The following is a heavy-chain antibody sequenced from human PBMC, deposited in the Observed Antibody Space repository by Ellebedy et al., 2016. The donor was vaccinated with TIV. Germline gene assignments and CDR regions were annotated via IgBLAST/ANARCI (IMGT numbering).Heavy chain of an antibody. V-gene: IGHV4-38-2*02. Sequence: SETLSLXXNVSGYSISSGYYWGWIRQPPGKGLEWIGSMFHSGSTYYNPSLKSRVTISVDRSKNQFSLNLSSVTAADTAVYYCARGRGSSYDLPLQHWGQGTLVTVSS. J-gene: IGHJ1*01. D-gene: IGHD5-18*01. CDR3: ARGRGSSYDLPLQH. CDR1: GYSISSGYY. CDR2: MFHSGST.